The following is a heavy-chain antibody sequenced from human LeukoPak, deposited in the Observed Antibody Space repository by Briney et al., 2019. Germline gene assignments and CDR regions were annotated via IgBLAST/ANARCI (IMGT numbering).Heavy chain of an antibody. D-gene: IGHD3-22*01. CDR3: SRHDTSGYYVDC. J-gene: IGHJ4*02. CDR1: GGSISSSSYY. CDR2: FYYNGNT. V-gene: IGHV4-39*01. Sequence: SETLSLTCTVSGGSISSSSYYWGWIRQPPGKGLEWIGSFYYNGNTFYNPSLKSRLTISVDTSKNQFSLKLRSVTAADTAMYFCSRHDTSGYYVDCWGQGTLVTVSS.